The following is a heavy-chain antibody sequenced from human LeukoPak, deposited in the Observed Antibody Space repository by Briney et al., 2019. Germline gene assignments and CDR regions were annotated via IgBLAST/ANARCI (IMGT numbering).Heavy chain of an antibody. CDR3: ARDYSSSGIDY. CDR2: IYCSGST. J-gene: IGHJ4*02. V-gene: IGHV4-39*07. D-gene: IGHD6-13*01. CDR1: GGSISSSSYY. Sequence: SETLSLTCTVSGGSISSSSYYWGWIRQPPGKGLEWIGGIYCSGSTYYNPSLKSRVTISVDTSKNQFSLKLSSVTAADTAVYYCARDYSSSGIDYWGQGTLVTVSS.